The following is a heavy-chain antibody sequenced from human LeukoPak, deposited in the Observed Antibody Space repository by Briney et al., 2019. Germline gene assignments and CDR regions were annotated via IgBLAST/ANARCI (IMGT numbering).Heavy chain of an antibody. CDR1: GGSISSSNW. D-gene: IGHD3-16*02. J-gene: IGHJ4*02. Sequence: SGTLSLTCAVSGGSISSSNWWCWVRQPPGKGLEWIGEIYHSGSTNYNPSLKSRVTISVDKSKNQFSLKLSSVTAADTAVYYCARGRITFGGVIVLDYWGQGTLVTVSS. CDR2: IYHSGST. V-gene: IGHV4-4*02. CDR3: ARGRITFGGVIVLDY.